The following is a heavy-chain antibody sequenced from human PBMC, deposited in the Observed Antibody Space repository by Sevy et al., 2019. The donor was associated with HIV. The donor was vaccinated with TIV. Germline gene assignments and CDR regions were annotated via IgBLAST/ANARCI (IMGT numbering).Heavy chain of an antibody. CDR2: ISWDGGIK. CDR3: VKDSARYCIGGSCYSYCLAN. V-gene: IGHV3-43D*04. J-gene: IGHJ4*02. CDR1: GFTFDDYA. Sequence: GGSLRLSCAASGFTFDDYAMHWVRQGPGKGLEWVSLISWDGGIKYYVDSVRGRFTISRDTSKNSLYLQMNSVRVEDSALYYCVKDSARYCIGGSCYSYCLANWGQGTLVTGSS. D-gene: IGHD2-15*01.